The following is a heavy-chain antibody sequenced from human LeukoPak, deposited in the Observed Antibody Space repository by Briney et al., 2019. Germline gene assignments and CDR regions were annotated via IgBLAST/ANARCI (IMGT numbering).Heavy chain of an antibody. Sequence: SETLSLTCTISAGSISSYYWSWIRQPAGKGLEWIGRVDYNGNPNYNPSLKSRVTISIDTSKNHFSLNLTSVTAADTAVYYCARGAPPQNWGQGALVTVSS. CDR1: AGSISSYY. J-gene: IGHJ4*02. CDR2: VDYNGNP. V-gene: IGHV4-4*07. CDR3: ARGAPPQN.